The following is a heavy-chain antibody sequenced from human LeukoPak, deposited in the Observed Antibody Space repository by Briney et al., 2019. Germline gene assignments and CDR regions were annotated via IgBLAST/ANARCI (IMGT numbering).Heavy chain of an antibody. CDR1: GGSISSYY. CDR2: IYYSGST. CDR3: ARDRLYSGSPAAFDI. Sequence: TSETLSLTCTVSGGSISSYYWSWIRQPPGKGLEWIGYIYYSGSTNYNPSLKSRVTISVDTSMNQFSLKLSSVTAADTAVYYCARDRLYSGSPAAFDIWGQGTMVTVSS. D-gene: IGHD1-26*01. V-gene: IGHV4-59*01. J-gene: IGHJ3*02.